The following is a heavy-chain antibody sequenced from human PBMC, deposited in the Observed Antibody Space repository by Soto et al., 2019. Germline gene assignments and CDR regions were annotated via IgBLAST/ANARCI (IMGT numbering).Heavy chain of an antibody. CDR2: IKQDGSEK. CDR3: ARGGDKLRYFDWLGGYGMDV. J-gene: IGHJ6*02. Sequence: GGSLRLSCAASGFTFSSYWMSWVRQAPGKGLEWVANIKQDGSEKYYVDSVKGRFTISRDNAKNSLYLQMNSLRAEDTAVYYCARGGDKLRYFDWLGGYGMDVWGQGTTVTVSS. CDR1: GFTFSSYW. V-gene: IGHV3-7*03. D-gene: IGHD3-9*01.